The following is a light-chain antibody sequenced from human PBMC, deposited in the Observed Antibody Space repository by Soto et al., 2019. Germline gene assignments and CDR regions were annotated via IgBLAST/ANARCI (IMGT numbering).Light chain of an antibody. V-gene: IGKV1-39*01. CDR1: QSISSY. CDR2: AAS. J-gene: IGKJ5*01. Sequence: DIQMTQSPSSLSASVGDRVTITCRSSQSISSYLNWYQQKPGKAPKLLIYAASSLQSGVPSMFSGSGSGTDFTLSISSLQTEDFATYYCHQSYSTLSITLGQGTRLEIK. CDR3: HQSYSTLSIT.